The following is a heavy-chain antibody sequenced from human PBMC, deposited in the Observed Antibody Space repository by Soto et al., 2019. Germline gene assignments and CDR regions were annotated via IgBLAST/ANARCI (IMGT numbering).Heavy chain of an antibody. Sequence: PGGSLRLSCAASGFPFDDYTMHWVRQAPGKGLEWVSLISWDGGSTYYADSVKGRFTISRDNSKNSLYLQMNSLRTEDTALYYCAKDQGGWQTLYYFDYWGQGTLVTVSS. D-gene: IGHD6-19*01. CDR1: GFPFDDYT. CDR3: AKDQGGWQTLYYFDY. CDR2: ISWDGGST. J-gene: IGHJ4*02. V-gene: IGHV3-43*01.